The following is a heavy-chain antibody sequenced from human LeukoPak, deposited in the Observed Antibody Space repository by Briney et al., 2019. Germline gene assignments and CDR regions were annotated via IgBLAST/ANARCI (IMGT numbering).Heavy chain of an antibody. D-gene: IGHD1-26*01. CDR2: IRSKANSYAT. V-gene: IGHV3-73*01. CDR3: TRANSGSYYYYYGMDV. CDR1: GFTFSGSA. Sequence: GGSLKLSCAASGFTFSGSAMHWVRQASGKGLEWVGRIRSKANSYATAYAASVKGRFIISRDDSKNTAYLQMNSLKTEDTAVYYCTRANSGSYYYYYGMDVWGQGTTVTVSS. J-gene: IGHJ6*02.